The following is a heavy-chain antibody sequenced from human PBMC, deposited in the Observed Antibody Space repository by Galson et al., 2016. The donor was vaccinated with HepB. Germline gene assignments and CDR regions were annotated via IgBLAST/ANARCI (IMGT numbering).Heavy chain of an antibody. CDR3: VRDVGGGHFDY. CDR2: IKQGESEK. J-gene: IGHJ4*02. CDR1: GFTFSSYW. D-gene: IGHD3-16*01. Sequence: SLRLSCAASGFTFSSYWLSWVRQAPGKGLEWVADIKQGESEKYYLDSVKGRFTISRDNAKNSLYLQMNSLRAEDTAVYYCVRDVGGGHFDYWGQGTLVTVSS. V-gene: IGHV3-7*03.